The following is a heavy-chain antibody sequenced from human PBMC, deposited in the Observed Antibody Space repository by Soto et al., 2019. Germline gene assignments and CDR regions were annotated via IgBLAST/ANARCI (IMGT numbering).Heavy chain of an antibody. D-gene: IGHD3-10*01. V-gene: IGHV1-2*04. J-gene: IGHJ4*02. CDR1: GYTFTDYY. CDR3: ALGRYYFGSGSLDY. CDR2: INPNSGGT. Sequence: QVQLVQSGAEVKKPGASVKVSCKASGYTFTDYYIYWVRQAPGQGLEWMGWINPNSGGTNYAQKCQGWVTMTRDTSIRTAYMELSRLRSDDTAVYYCALGRYYFGSGSLDYWGQGTLVTVSS.